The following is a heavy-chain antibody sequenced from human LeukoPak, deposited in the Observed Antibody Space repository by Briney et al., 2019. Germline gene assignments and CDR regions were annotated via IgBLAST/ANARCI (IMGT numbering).Heavy chain of an antibody. CDR1: GFTFSSYG. CDR3: ARDGDITPTDV. CDR2: ISYDGSNK. Sequence: PGGSLRLSCAASGFTFSSYGMHWVRQAPGKGLEWVAVISYDGSNKYYADSVKGRFTISRDNSKNTLYLQMNSLRAEDTAVYYCARDGDITPTDVWGQGTTVTVSS. V-gene: IGHV3-30*03. D-gene: IGHD2-15*01. J-gene: IGHJ6*02.